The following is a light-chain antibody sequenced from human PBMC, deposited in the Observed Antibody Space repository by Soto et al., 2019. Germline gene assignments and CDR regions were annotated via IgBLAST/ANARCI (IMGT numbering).Light chain of an antibody. Sequence: DIQMTQSPSSLSASVGDRVTITCRASQSSSSYLNWYQQKPGKAPKLLIYAASSLQSGVPSRFSGSGSGTDFTLTLSRLQPEDFATYYCQQSYSRTFGQGAKVEIK. J-gene: IGKJ1*01. CDR2: AAS. V-gene: IGKV1-39*01. CDR1: QSSSSY. CDR3: QQSYSRT.